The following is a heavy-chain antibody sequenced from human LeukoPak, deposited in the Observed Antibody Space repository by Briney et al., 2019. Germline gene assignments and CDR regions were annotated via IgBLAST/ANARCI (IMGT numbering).Heavy chain of an antibody. D-gene: IGHD5-24*01. CDR3: ARDVDGGFSFDY. CDR2: IKQDGSVK. J-gene: IGHJ4*02. CDR1: GFTFSSYS. Sequence: GGSLRLSCAASGFTFSSYSMNWVRQAPGKGLEWVANIKQDGSVKYHVDSVKGRFTISRDNAKNSLYLQMNSLRAEDTAVYYCARDVDGGFSFDYWGQGTLVTVSS. V-gene: IGHV3-7*01.